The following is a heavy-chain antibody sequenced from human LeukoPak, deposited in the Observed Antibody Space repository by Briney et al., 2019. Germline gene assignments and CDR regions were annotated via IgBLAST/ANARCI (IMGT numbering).Heavy chain of an antibody. J-gene: IGHJ4*02. D-gene: IGHD7-27*01. V-gene: IGHV1-69*05. Sequence: ASVKVSCKASGGTFSSYAISWVRQAPGQGLEWMGRIIPIFGTANYAQKFQGRVTITTDESTSTAYMELRSLRSDDTAVYYCARYDRELGSTFDYWGQGTLVTVSS. CDR1: GGTFSSYA. CDR3: ARYDRELGSTFDY. CDR2: IIPIFGTA.